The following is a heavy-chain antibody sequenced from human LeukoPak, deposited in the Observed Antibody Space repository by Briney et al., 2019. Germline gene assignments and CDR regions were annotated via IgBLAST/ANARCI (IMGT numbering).Heavy chain of an antibody. CDR1: GGSFSGYY. J-gene: IGHJ4*02. V-gene: IGHV3-11*01. D-gene: IGHD4-23*01. CDR3: AVPTPNSEG. CDR2: ISSSGSTI. Sequence: LSLTCAVYGGSFSGYYWSWIRQAPGKGLEWVSYISSSGSTIYYADSVKGRFTISRDNAKNSLYLQMNSLRAEDTAVYYCAVPTPNSEGWGQGTLVTVSS.